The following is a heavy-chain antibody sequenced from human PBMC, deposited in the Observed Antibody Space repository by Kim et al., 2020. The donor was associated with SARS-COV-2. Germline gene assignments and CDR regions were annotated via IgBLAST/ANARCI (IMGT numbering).Heavy chain of an antibody. CDR2: INPSGGST. CDR1: GYTFTSYY. CDR3: ARDRPVIYLEQLGASGFDP. J-gene: IGHJ5*02. Sequence: ASVKVSCKASGYTFTSYYMHWVRQAPGQGLEWMGIINPSGGSTSYAQKFQGRVTMTRDTSTSTVYMELSSLRSEDTAVYYCARDRPVIYLEQLGASGFDPWGQGTLVTVSS. D-gene: IGHD6-13*01. V-gene: IGHV1-46*01.